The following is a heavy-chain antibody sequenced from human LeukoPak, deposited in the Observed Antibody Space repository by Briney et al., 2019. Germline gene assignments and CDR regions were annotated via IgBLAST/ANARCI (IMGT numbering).Heavy chain of an antibody. CDR2: VSYSGRI. CDR3: ARCARVSSWYCDGFDY. V-gene: IGHV4-30-4*01. Sequence: PSQTLSLTCTVSGDSVSSADYFWSWIRQPPGKGLEWIAYVSYSGRIAYTPSLKSRVTISLDTSKNQFSQKVASVTAADTAVYYCARCARVSSWYCDGFDYWGQGTLLTVSS. CDR1: GDSVSSADYF. D-gene: IGHD6-13*01. J-gene: IGHJ4*02.